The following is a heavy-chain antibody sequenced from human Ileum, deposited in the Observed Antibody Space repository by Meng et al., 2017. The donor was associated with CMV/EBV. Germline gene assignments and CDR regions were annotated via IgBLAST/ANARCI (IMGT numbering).Heavy chain of an antibody. J-gene: IGHJ5*02. CDR3: ARLTTRYCSSTSCFWFDP. D-gene: IGHD2-2*01. CDR1: LTSYD. V-gene: IGHV1-8*01. CDR2: MNPTTGNT. Sequence: LTSYDMNWVRQATGQGLGWMGWMNPTTGNTGYAQKFEGRVTMTRNTSITTAYMELSSLKSEDTAVYYCARLTTRYCSSTSCFWFDPWGQGTLVTVS.